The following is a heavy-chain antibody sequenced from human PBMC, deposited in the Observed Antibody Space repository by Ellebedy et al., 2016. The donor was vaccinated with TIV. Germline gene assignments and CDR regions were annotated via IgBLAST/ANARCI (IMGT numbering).Heavy chain of an antibody. CDR2: IHWDDDK. Sequence: TLSLTCTVPGCSISSYYWSWIRQPPGKALEWLARIHWDDDKSYSTSLKTRLTIPKDTSKNQVVLTMTNMDPVDTATYYCARTYYGSGSLEPGEGMDVWGQGTTVTVSS. CDR1: GCSISSYYW. CDR3: ARTYYGSGSLEPGEGMDV. V-gene: IGHV2-70*11. D-gene: IGHD3-10*01. J-gene: IGHJ6*02.